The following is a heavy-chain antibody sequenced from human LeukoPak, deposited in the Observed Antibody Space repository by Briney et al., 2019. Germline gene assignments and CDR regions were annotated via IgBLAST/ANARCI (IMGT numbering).Heavy chain of an antibody. J-gene: IGHJ3*02. CDR1: SGTFSGYY. CDR2: INHRGST. V-gene: IGHV4-34*01. Sequence: SETLSLTCAVNSGTFSGYYWSWIRQPPGKGLEWIGEINHRGSTNYNPSLKSRVTISVETSKNQVSLKRNSVTAADTAVYYCARGHIVVVVATTRSDAFDMWGQGTMVTVSS. D-gene: IGHD2-15*01. CDR3: ARGHIVVVVATTRSDAFDM.